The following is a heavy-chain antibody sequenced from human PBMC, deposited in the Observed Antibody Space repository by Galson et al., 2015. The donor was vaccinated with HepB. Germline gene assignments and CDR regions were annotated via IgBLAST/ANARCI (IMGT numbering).Heavy chain of an antibody. J-gene: IGHJ1*01. Sequence: SLRLSCAASGFTFSTYSMNWVRQAPGKGLEWVSYISGGSGTIYYADTVKGRFTISKDKAKNSLYLQMNSLRDEDTAVYYCARELTDWGQGTLVTVSS. CDR2: ISGGSGTI. CDR1: GFTFSTYS. V-gene: IGHV3-48*02. CDR3: ARELTD.